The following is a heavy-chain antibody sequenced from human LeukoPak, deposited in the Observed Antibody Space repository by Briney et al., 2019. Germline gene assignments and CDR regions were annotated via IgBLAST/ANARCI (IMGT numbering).Heavy chain of an antibody. CDR1: GFTFSSYG. CDR3: ARSTRDSSGYYSGDY. CDR2: IWYDGSNK. Sequence: GRSLRLSCAASGFTFSSYGMHWVRQAPGKGLEWVAVIWYDGSNKYYADSVKGRFTISRDNSKNTLYLQMNSLRAEDTAVYYCARSTRDSSGYYSGDYWGQGTLVTVSS. D-gene: IGHD3-22*01. V-gene: IGHV3-33*01. J-gene: IGHJ4*02.